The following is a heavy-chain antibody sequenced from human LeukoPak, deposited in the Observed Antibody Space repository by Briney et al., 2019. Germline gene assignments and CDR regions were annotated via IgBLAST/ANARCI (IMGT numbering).Heavy chain of an antibody. J-gene: IGHJ6*03. CDR2: IYYTGST. CDR1: GGSISSFY. V-gene: IGHV4-59*12. D-gene: IGHD1-1*01. Sequence: PSETLSLTCTVSGGSISSFYWSWIRQPPGKGLEWIGYIYYTGSTNYNSSLKSRVTISVDTSKNQFSLNLSSVTPEDTAVYYCARGNDVQLERGRAYYYYYMDVWGKGTTVTVSS. CDR3: ARGNDVQLERGRAYYYYYMDV.